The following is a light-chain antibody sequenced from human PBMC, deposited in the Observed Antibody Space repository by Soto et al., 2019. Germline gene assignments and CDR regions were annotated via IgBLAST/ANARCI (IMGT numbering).Light chain of an antibody. V-gene: IGKV1-39*01. CDR3: QQTSSTPAD. J-gene: IGKJ3*01. Sequence: DIQMTQSPSSLSASVGDRVTITCRASQSISSYLNWYQQKPGKAPKLLIYAASSLQSGVPSRFSGSGSGTDFTLTISSLQPEDFATYYSQQTSSTPADFGPGTKVDIK. CDR2: AAS. CDR1: QSISSY.